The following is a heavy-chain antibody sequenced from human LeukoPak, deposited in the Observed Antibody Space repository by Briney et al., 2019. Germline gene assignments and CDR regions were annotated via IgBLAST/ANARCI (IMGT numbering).Heavy chain of an antibody. Sequence: SETLSLTCTVSGGSISSTTYYWGWIRQPPGKGLEWIGIIHYSGSTYYNPSLKSRVTISVDTSKNHFSLKLSSVTAADTAVYYCARDGSSGWYAGEAFDIWGQGTMVTVSS. CDR1: GGSISSTTYY. CDR3: ARDGSSGWYAGEAFDI. D-gene: IGHD6-19*01. J-gene: IGHJ3*02. CDR2: IHYSGST. V-gene: IGHV4-39*02.